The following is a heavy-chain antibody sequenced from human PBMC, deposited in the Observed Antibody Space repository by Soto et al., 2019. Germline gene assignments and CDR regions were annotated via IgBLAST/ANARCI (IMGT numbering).Heavy chain of an antibody. Sequence: GGSLRLSCSASGFTFSSYAMHWVRQAPGKGLEYVSAISSNGGSTYYADSVKGRFTISRDNSKNTLYLQMSSLRAEDTAVYYCVKEMYYDILTGHGFDYWGQGTLVTVSS. CDR1: GFTFSSYA. CDR2: ISSNGGST. CDR3: VKEMYYDILTGHGFDY. D-gene: IGHD3-9*01. V-gene: IGHV3-64D*06. J-gene: IGHJ4*02.